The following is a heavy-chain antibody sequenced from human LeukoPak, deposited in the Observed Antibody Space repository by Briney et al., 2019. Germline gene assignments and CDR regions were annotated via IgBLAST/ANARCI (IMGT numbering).Heavy chain of an antibody. CDR1: GFTFGDYA. Sequence: PGGSLRLSCTASGFTFGDYAMSWFRQAPGKGLEWVALIRGTPYGGTTEYAASVKGRFTISRDDSKSIAYLQMNSLKTEDTAVYYCTRAGKPPYFDYWGQGTLVIVSS. J-gene: IGHJ4*02. CDR3: TRAGKPPYFDY. CDR2: IRGTPYGGTT. V-gene: IGHV3-49*03.